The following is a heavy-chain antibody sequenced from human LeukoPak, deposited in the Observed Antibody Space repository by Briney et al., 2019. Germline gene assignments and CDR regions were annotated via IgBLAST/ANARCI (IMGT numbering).Heavy chain of an antibody. CDR3: ARLTHDYGGNYDY. CDR1: GFTFSSYS. Sequence: GGSLRLSCAASGFTFSSYSMNWVRQAPGKGLEWVSSISSSSYIYYADSVKGRFTISRDNAKNSLYLQMNSLRAEDTAVYYCARLTHDYGGNYDYWGQGTLVTVSS. J-gene: IGHJ4*02. CDR2: ISSSSYI. V-gene: IGHV3-21*01. D-gene: IGHD4-23*01.